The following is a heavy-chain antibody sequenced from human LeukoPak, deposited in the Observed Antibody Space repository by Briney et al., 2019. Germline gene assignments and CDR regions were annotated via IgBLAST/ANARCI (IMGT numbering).Heavy chain of an antibody. CDR1: GGTFSSYA. V-gene: IGHV1-69*13. J-gene: IGHJ6*02. CDR2: IIPIFGTA. Sequence: ASVKVSCKASGGTFSSYAISWVRQAPGQGLEWMGGIIPIFGTANYAQKFQGRVTITADESTSTAYMELSSLRSEDTAVYYCARPTRIYYDREDYYYGMDVWGQGTTVTVSS. CDR3: ARPTRIYYDREDYYYGMDV. D-gene: IGHD3-22*01.